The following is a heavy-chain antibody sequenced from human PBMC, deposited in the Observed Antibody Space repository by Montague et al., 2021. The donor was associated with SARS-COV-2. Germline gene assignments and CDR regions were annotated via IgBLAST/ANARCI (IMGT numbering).Heavy chain of an antibody. D-gene: IGHD3-10*01. CDR2: IYYSGST. V-gene: IGHV4-39*01. J-gene: IGHJ4*02. CDR1: GGSISSSSYY. CDR3: ARRESMVRGVIITFSSPFDY. Sequence: SETRSLTCTVSGGSISSSSYYWGWIRQPPGKGLEWIGSIYYSGSTYYNPSLKSRVTISVDTSKNQFSLKLSSVTAADTAVYYCARRESMVRGVIITFSSPFDYWGQGTLVTVS.